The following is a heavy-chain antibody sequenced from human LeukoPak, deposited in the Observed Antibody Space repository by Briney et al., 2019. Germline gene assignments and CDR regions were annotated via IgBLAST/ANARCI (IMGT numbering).Heavy chain of an antibody. V-gene: IGHV4-34*01. CDR2: INHSGRT. J-gene: IGHJ5*02. D-gene: IGHD4-23*01. CDR1: GGSFGVYY. Sequence: SETLSLTCALYGGSFGVYYWIWIRQPPGKGLEWIGEINHSGRTNYNPSLKSRVTISLDKSKNQFSLKLSSVAAADTAVYFCARDGGSNNYWFDPWGQGTPVIVSS. CDR3: ARDGGSNNYWFDP.